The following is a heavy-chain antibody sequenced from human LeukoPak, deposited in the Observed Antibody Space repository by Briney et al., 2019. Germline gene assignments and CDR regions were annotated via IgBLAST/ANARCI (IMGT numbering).Heavy chain of an antibody. CDR1: GGSISSYY. V-gene: IGHV4-59*08. CDR3: ARAAAAGTVRFDP. D-gene: IGHD6-13*01. CDR2: IYYSGST. Sequence: SETLSLTCTVSGGSISSYYWSWIRQPPGKGLEWIGYIYYSGSTYYNPSLKSRVTISVDTSKNQFSLKLSSVTAADTAVYYCARAAAAGTVRFDPWGQGTLVTVSS. J-gene: IGHJ5*02.